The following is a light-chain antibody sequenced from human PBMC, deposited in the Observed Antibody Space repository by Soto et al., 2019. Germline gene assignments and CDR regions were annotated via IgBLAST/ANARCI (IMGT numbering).Light chain of an antibody. V-gene: IGKV3-11*01. CDR1: QSFSNY. CDR2: DAS. CDR3: QLRSKWYT. Sequence: EIVLTQSPATLSLSPGERATLSCRASQSFSNYLAWYQQKPGQAPRLLIYDASNRATGIPARFSGSGSGTDFTLTISSLEPEDFAMYYCQLRSKWYTFGQGT. J-gene: IGKJ2*01.